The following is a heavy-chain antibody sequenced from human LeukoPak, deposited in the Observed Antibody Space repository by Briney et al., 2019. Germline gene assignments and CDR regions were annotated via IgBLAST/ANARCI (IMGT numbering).Heavy chain of an antibody. V-gene: IGHV3-9*01. J-gene: IGHJ4*02. CDR1: GFTFDDYA. Sequence: PGGSLRLSCAASGFTFDDYAMHWVRQAPGKGLEWVSGICWNSGSIGYADSVKGRFTISRDNAKNSLYLQMNSLRAEDTALYYCARSSGSYYPFDYWGQGTLVTVSS. D-gene: IGHD3-10*01. CDR2: ICWNSGSI. CDR3: ARSSGSYYPFDY.